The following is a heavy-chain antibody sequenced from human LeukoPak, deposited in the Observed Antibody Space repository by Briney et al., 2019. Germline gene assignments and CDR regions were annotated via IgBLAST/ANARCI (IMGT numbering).Heavy chain of an antibody. CDR3: ARGTGKYYMDV. CDR2: ISSSSSYI. Sequence: NTGGSLRLSCAASGFTFSSYGMHWVRQAPGKGLEWVSSISSSSSYIYYADSVKGRFTISGDNAKNSLYLQMNSLRAEDTAVYYCARGTGKYYMDVWGKGTTVTVSS. CDR1: GFTFSSYG. V-gene: IGHV3-21*01. J-gene: IGHJ6*03.